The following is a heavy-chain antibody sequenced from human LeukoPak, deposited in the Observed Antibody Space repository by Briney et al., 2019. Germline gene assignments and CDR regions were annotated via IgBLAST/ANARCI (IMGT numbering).Heavy chain of an antibody. Sequence: SVKVSCKASGGTFSSHAISWVRQAPGQGLEWMGGIIPIFGTANYAQKFQGRVTITADESTSTAYMELSSLRSEDTAVYYCARDLVAAAGFDYWGQGTLVTVSS. CDR2: IIPIFGTA. V-gene: IGHV1-69*01. J-gene: IGHJ4*02. CDR1: GGTFSSHA. D-gene: IGHD6-13*01. CDR3: ARDLVAAAGFDY.